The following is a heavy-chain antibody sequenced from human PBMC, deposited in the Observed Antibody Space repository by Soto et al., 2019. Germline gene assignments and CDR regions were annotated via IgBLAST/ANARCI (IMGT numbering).Heavy chain of an antibody. CDR2: VNFDGRTT. V-gene: IGHV3-74*01. CDR1: GFTFNNYW. Sequence: EVQLVESGGGLVQPGGSLRVSCAASGFTFNNYWMHWVRQVPGTGLVWVSRVNFDGRTTNYADSVKGRFTISRDNAKKTIDLQVQSLRADDTGVYCCERGINNSSAVDVWGQGTTVTVSS. J-gene: IGHJ6*02. CDR3: ERGINNSSAVDV. D-gene: IGHD2-15*01.